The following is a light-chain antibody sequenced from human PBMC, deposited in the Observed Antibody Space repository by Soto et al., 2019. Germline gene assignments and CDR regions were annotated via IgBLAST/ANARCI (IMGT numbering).Light chain of an antibody. CDR1: QSVSSY. Sequence: IVWTQSPSTLSLSPGARAPLSCRASQSVSSYLAWYQQKPGQAPRLLIYDASNRATGIPARFSGSGSGTDFTLTISSLEPEDFAVYSCQQRRNWPPGVTLGQGTRLEIK. CDR3: QQRRNWPPGVT. V-gene: IGKV3-11*01. CDR2: DAS. J-gene: IGKJ5*01.